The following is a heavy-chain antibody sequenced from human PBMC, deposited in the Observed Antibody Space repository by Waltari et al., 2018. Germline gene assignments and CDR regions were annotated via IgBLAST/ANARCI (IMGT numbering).Heavy chain of an antibody. V-gene: IGHV4-34*01. CDR1: GGSFSGYY. CDR2: INHSGST. Sequence: QVQLQQWGAGLLKPSETLSLTCAVYGGSFSGYYWSWIRQPPGKGLEWIGEINHSGSTNCNPSLKSRVTISVDTSKNQFSLKLSSVTAADTAVYYCARQRLRRGAFDIWGQGTMVTVSS. J-gene: IGHJ3*02. D-gene: IGHD4-17*01. CDR3: ARQRLRRGAFDI.